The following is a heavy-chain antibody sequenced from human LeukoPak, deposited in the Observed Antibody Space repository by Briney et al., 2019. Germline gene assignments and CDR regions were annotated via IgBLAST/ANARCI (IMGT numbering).Heavy chain of an antibody. D-gene: IGHD3-9*01. CDR3: ASEVYDILTGWIY. V-gene: IGHV3-7*01. CDR2: INQDGSEK. CDR1: AFTFSSYG. Sequence: GGSLRLSCAASAFTFSSYGMNWVRQAPGKGLEWVANINQDGSEKYYVDSVKGRFTISRDNAKNSLYLQMNSLRAEDTAVYYCASEVYDILTGWIYWGQGTLVTVSS. J-gene: IGHJ4*02.